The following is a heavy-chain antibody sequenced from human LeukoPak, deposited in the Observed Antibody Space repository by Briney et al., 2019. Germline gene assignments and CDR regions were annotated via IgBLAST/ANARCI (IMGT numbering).Heavy chain of an antibody. D-gene: IGHD3-22*01. J-gene: IGHJ6*02. CDR3: ARDSGDSSGYFDGMDV. CDR1: SGSISSGGYS. CDR2: IYHSGST. Sequence: PSQTLSLTCAVSSGSISSGGYSWSWIRQPPGKGLEWIGYIYHSGSTYYNPSLKSRVTISVDRSKNQFSLKLSSVTAADTAVYYCARDSGDSSGYFDGMDVWGQGTTVTVSS. V-gene: IGHV4-30-2*01.